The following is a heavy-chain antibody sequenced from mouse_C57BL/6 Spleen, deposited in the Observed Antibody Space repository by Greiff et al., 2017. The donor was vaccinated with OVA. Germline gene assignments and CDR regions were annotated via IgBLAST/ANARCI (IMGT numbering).Heavy chain of an antibody. CDR3: ARRGGNWDEGDY. J-gene: IGHJ2*01. Sequence: QVQLQQPGTELVKPGASVKLSCKASGYTFTSYWMHWVKQRPGQGLEWIGNINPSNGGTNYNEKFKSKATLTVDKSSSTASMQRSSLTSEDSAVYDCARRGGNWDEGDYWGQGTTLTVSS. V-gene: IGHV1-53*01. CDR2: INPSNGGT. CDR1: GYTFTSYW. D-gene: IGHD4-1*01.